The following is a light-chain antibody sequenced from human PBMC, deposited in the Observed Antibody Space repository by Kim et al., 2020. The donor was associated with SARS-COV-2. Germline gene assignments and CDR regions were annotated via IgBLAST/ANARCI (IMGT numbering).Light chain of an antibody. V-gene: IGKV1-12*01. CDR2: AAS. Sequence: ASVGDRVTITCRASQGISSGLAWYQQKPGKAPKLLIYAASSLQSGVPSRCSGSGSGTDFTLTISRLQPEDFATYYCQQANSFPWTFGQGTKVDIK. CDR3: QQANSFPWT. CDR1: QGISSG. J-gene: IGKJ1*01.